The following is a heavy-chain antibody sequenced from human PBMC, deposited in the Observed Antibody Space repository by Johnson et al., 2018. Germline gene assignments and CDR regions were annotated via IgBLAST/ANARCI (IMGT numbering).Heavy chain of an antibody. CDR2: IRSKAYGGTT. D-gene: IGHD6-13*01. J-gene: IGHJ6*03. CDR1: GFTFGDYA. CDR3: TREVAAAGTLYYYCMDV. V-gene: IGHV3-49*03. Sequence: VQLVQSGGGLVQPGRSLRLSCTASGFTFGDYAMSWFRQAQGKVLEWVGFIRSKAYGGTTEYAASVKGRFNNSRDDSKSIGYLEMNSLKTDDTDVYYCTREVAAAGTLYYYCMDVWGKGTTVTVSS.